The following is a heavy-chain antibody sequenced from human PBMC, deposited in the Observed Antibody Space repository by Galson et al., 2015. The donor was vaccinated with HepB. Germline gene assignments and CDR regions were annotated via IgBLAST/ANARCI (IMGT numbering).Heavy chain of an antibody. V-gene: IGHV4-59*08. J-gene: IGHJ6*02. CDR3: ATNYYSSGTYYYGMDV. CDR1: GGSISSYY. Sequence: SETLSLTCTVSGGSISSYYWSWIRQPPGKGLEWIGYIYYSGSTNYNPSLKSRVTISVDTSKNQFSLKLSSVTAADTAVYYCATNYYSSGTYYYGMDVWGQGTTVTVSS. D-gene: IGHD6-19*01. CDR2: IYYSGST.